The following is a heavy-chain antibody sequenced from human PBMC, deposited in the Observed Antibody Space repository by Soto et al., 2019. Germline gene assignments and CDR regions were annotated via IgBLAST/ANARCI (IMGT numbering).Heavy chain of an antibody. D-gene: IGHD6-19*01. Sequence: WGSLRLSCVASGFTFSNYAMSWVRQAPGKGLEWVSGISASGRDTYYADSVKDRFTISRDSFKNTLYLQMNSLRAEDTGTYYCAKGKTSGWYYFDYWGQGALVTVSS. V-gene: IGHV3-23*01. CDR1: GFTFSNYA. CDR3: AKGKTSGWYYFDY. J-gene: IGHJ4*02. CDR2: ISASGRDT.